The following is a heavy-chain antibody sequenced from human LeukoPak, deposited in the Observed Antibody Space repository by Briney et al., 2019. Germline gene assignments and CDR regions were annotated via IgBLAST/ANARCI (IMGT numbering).Heavy chain of an antibody. CDR3: AGGKPFGY. CDR1: GFTFSSYS. Sequence: GGSLTLSCAASGFTFSSYSMNWVRQAPGKGLEWVSSISSSSSYIYYADSVKGRFTISRDNPKNSLYLQMNSLRAEDTAVYYCAGGKPFGYWGQGTLVTVSS. D-gene: IGHD3-10*01. V-gene: IGHV3-21*01. J-gene: IGHJ4*02. CDR2: ISSSSSYI.